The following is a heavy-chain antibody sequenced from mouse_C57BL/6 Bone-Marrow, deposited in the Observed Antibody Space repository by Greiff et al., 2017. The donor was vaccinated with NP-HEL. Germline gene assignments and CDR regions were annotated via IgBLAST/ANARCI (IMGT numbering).Heavy chain of an antibody. V-gene: IGHV14-4*01. CDR2: IDPENGDT. Sequence: EVQLKESGAELVRPGASVKLSCTASGFNIKDDYMHWVKQRPEQGLEWIGWIDPENGDTEYASKFQGKATITADTSSNTAYLQLSSLTSEDTAVYYCTTTLLFDYWGQGTTLTVSS. D-gene: IGHD2-10*01. CDR1: GFNIKDDY. CDR3: TTTLLFDY. J-gene: IGHJ2*01.